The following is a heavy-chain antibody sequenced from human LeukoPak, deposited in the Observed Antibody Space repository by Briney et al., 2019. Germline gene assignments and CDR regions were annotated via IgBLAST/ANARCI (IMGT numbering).Heavy chain of an antibody. D-gene: IGHD3-10*01. V-gene: IGHV4-4*07. CDR3: ARGYSSGSLVYMDV. J-gene: IGHJ6*03. Sequence: SETLSLTCTVSYDSINTYYWSWIRQPAGKGLEWIGRLYTSGTTNYNPSLKSRISMSIDTSKKLFSMTLSSVTAADTAVYYCARGYSSGSLVYMDVWGQGTTVIVSS. CDR2: LYTSGTT. CDR1: YDSINTYY.